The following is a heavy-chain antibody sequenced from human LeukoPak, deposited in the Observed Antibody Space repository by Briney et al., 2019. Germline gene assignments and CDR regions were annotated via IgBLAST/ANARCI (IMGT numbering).Heavy chain of an antibody. Sequence: SETLSLTCTVSGDSITGYYWTWVRQPPGKGLEWIGYTYYSGSTNYNPSLKGRVTISVDTSRNQFSLKLSSVTAADTAVYYCARGRRGPSDAFDIWGQGTMVTVSS. CDR2: TYYSGST. J-gene: IGHJ3*02. CDR3: ARGRRGPSDAFDI. CDR1: GDSITGYY. V-gene: IGHV4-59*01.